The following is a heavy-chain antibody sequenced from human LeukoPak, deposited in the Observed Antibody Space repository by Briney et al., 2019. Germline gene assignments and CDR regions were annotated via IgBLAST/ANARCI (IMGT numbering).Heavy chain of an antibody. CDR2: IYPGDSVT. Sequence: GESLKISCKGSGYTFTSCWIGWVRQMPGKGLEWMGIIYPGDSVTKYSPSFQGQVTISADKSISTAYLQWSSLQASDTAMYYCARGESYRNWFDPWGQGTLVTVSS. J-gene: IGHJ5*02. V-gene: IGHV5-51*01. D-gene: IGHD3-16*02. CDR3: ARGESYRNWFDP. CDR1: GYTFTSCW.